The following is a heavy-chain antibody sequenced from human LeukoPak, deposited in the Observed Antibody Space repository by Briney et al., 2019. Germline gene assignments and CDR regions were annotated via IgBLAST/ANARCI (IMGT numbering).Heavy chain of an antibody. D-gene: IGHD1-14*01. J-gene: IGHJ4*02. CDR2: IHRSGSP. V-gene: IGHV4-4*02. Sequence: SETLSLTCTVSLDSTTSNFWSWVRQPPGKGLEWIGEIHRSGSPNYNPSLRSRVTISIDRSRNQIVLELSSVTAADTAVYYCAREILGGFNPGAYWGQGTLVTVSS. CDR1: LDSTTSNF. CDR3: AREILGGFNPGAY.